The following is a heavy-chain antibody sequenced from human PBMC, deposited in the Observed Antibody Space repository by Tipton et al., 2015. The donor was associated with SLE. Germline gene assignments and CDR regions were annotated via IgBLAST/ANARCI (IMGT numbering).Heavy chain of an antibody. J-gene: IGHJ4*02. CDR2: IYPDDSDT. D-gene: IGHD3-16*01. CDR1: GYSFTSYW. Sequence: QLVQSGAEVKKPGESLKISCKASGYSFTSYWIGWVRQVPGKGPDCMGIIYPDDSDTRYSPSFQGQVTISADKSNRIVSLLWSSLKASDTAMYYCARHGDQEILGGFMGDYWGQGTLVTVSS. V-gene: IGHV5-51*01. CDR3: ARHGDQEILGGFMGDY.